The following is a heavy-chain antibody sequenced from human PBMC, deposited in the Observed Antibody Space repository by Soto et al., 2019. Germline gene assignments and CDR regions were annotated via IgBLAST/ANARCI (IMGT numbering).Heavy chain of an antibody. CDR1: GGSISSYY. D-gene: IGHD3-9*01. CDR2: IYYSGST. J-gene: IGHJ6*02. CDR3: ARLGHYYDILTGYYLYGMDV. V-gene: IGHV4-59*01. Sequence: SETLSITCTVSGGSISSYYWSWIRQPPGKGLEWIGYIYYSGSTNYNPSLKSRVTISVDTSKNQFSLKLSSVTAADTAVYYCARLGHYYDILTGYYLYGMDVWGQGTTVTVSS.